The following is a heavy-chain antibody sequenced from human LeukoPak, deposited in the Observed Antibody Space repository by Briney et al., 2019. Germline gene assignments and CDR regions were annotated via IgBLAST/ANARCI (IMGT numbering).Heavy chain of an antibody. D-gene: IGHD2-21*01. CDR2: ISVSGGSA. CDR3: ARDVVGYAFDY. J-gene: IGHJ4*02. V-gene: IGHV3-23*01. CDR1: GFAFNNYA. Sequence: GGSLRLSCAASGFAFNNYAMNWVRQAPGKGLEWVSSISVSGGSAYYADSVKGRFTISRDNSKNTLYLQMNSLRPEDTAVYYCARDVVGYAFDYWGQGTLVTVSS.